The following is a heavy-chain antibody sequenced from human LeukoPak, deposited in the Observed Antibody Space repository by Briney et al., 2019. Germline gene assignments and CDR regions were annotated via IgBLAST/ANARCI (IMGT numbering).Heavy chain of an antibody. CDR1: GYTFTSYA. Sequence: ASVKVSCKASGYTFTSYAMHWVRQAPGQRLEWMGWINAGNGNTKYSQKLQGRVTMTTDTSTSTAYMELRSLRSDDTAVYYCARDIVVVPAAHASYYYYGMDVWGQGTTVTVSS. D-gene: IGHD2-2*01. V-gene: IGHV1-3*01. CDR2: INAGNGNT. J-gene: IGHJ6*02. CDR3: ARDIVVVPAAHASYYYYGMDV.